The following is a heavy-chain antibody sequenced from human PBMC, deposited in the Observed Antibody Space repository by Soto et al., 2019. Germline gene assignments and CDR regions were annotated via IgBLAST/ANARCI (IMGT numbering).Heavy chain of an antibody. V-gene: IGHV1-8*01. CDR1: GYTFTSCD. Sequence: QVQLVQSGAEVKKPGASVKVACKACGYTFTSCDINWVRQAIGQGLEWMGWMNPNSGNTGYAQKFQGRVTMTRNTSISTAYMELSSLRSEDTAAYYCARERSGWPDYWGQGTLVTFAS. D-gene: IGHD6-19*01. CDR3: ARERSGWPDY. CDR2: MNPNSGNT. J-gene: IGHJ4*02.